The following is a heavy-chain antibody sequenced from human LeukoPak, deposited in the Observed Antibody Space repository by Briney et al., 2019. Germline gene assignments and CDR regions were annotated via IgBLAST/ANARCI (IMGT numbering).Heavy chain of an antibody. V-gene: IGHV4-59*05. CDR3: ARQLYVSGSYYAPMDV. CDR1: GGSISNYY. D-gene: IGHD3-10*01. CDR2: VHYSGST. Sequence: SETLSLTCTVSGGSISNYYWSWIRQPPGKGLEWIASVHYSGSTYYNPSLKSRLTISVDTSKNQFSLEPSSVTAADTALYFCARQLYVSGSYYAPMDVWGKGTTVTISS. J-gene: IGHJ6*03.